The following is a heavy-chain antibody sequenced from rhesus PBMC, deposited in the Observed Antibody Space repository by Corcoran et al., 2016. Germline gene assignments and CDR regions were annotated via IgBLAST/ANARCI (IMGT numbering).Heavy chain of an antibody. V-gene: IGHV4-169*02. D-gene: IGHD7-45*01. CDR1: GGSISSSY. J-gene: IGHJ4*01. CDR2: IYGSGSST. Sequence: QLQLQESGPGLVKPSETLSVTCAVSGGSISSSYWSWIRQAPGKGLEWIGNIYGSGSSTNYNPSLTSRVTLSVDTSQNQLSLKLSSVTAADTAVYYCASSTGTSFDYWGQGVLVTVSS. CDR3: ASSTGTSFDY.